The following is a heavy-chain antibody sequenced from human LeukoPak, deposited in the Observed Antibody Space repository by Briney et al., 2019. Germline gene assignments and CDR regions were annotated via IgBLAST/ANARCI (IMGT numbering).Heavy chain of an antibody. V-gene: IGHV3-11*04. J-gene: IGHJ4*02. CDR1: GFTFSDYY. D-gene: IGHD3-10*01. CDR2: ISSSPSTI. CDR3: VLNYGSGSYYLPL. Sequence: PGGSLRLSCAASGFTFSDYYMNWVRQAPGKGLEWVSFISSSPSTIYYADSVKGRFTISRDNAKNSLYLQMNSLRAEDTAVYYCVLNYGSGSYYLPLWGQGTLVTVSS.